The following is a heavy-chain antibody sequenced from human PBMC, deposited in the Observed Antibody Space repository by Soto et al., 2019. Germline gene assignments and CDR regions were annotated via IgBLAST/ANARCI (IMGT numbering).Heavy chain of an antibody. D-gene: IGHD6-13*01. CDR1: GFTFSDYW. CDR3: ARERPDGSRLDP. V-gene: IGHV3-7*05. J-gene: IGHJ5*02. Sequence: LRLSCAVSGFTFSDYWIHWVRQAPGKGLEWVANIKEDGSERYFVDSVKGRFTISGDSARSSPHLQMNSLTAADTAVYYCARERPDGSRLDPWGQGTLVTVSS. CDR2: IKEDGSER.